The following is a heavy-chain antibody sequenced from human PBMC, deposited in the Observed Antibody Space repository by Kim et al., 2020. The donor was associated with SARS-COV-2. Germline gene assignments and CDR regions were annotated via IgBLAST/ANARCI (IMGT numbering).Heavy chain of an antibody. CDR3: ARGYSSGWYNY. J-gene: IGHJ4*02. Sequence: TNNNPTLRSRVTDSVDTPKNQFSQKRSSVTAADTAVYYCARGYSSGWYNYWGQGTLVTVSS. D-gene: IGHD6-19*01. CDR2: T. V-gene: IGHV4-4*09.